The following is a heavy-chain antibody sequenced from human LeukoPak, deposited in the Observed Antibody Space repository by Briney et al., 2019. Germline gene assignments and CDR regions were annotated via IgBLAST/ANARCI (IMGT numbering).Heavy chain of an antibody. J-gene: IGHJ3*02. D-gene: IGHD1-26*01. CDR1: GGSISSYY. Sequence: SETLSLICTVPGGSISSYYWSWIRQPAGKGLEWIGRIYTSGSTNYNPSLKSRVTMSVDTSKNQFSLKLSSVTAADTAVYYCARDKSVRGYYLRDPGWFAFDIWGQGTMVTVSS. V-gene: IGHV4-4*07. CDR3: ARDKSVRGYYLRDPGWFAFDI. CDR2: IYTSGST.